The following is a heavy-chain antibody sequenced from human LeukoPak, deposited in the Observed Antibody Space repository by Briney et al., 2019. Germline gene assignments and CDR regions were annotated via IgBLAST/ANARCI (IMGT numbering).Heavy chain of an antibody. J-gene: IGHJ4*02. CDR1: GGSISSSSYY. CDR3: ARSVATIKAPFDY. V-gene: IGHV4-39*07. CDR2: IYYSGST. D-gene: IGHD5-12*01. Sequence: SETLSLTCTVSGGSISSSSYYWGWIRQPPGKGLEWIGSIYYSGSTYYNPSLKSRVTISVDTSKNQFSLKLSSVTAADTAVYYCARSVATIKAPFDYWGQGTLVTVSS.